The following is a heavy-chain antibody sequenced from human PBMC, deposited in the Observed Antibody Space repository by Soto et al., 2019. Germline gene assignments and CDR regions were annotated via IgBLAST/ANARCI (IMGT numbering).Heavy chain of an antibody. CDR2: IFYSRTT. V-gene: IGHV4-31*03. D-gene: IGHD1-7*01. J-gene: IGHJ4*02. CDR1: GGSINSGGYY. Sequence: PSETLSLTCTVSGGSINSGGYYWTWIRQHPGKGLEWIGYIFYSRTTSYNPSLKSRVTISGDTSKNQFSLTLRSVTAADSAVYYCAREPPGELVYYFAFWGQGPPVTVSS. CDR3: AREPPGELVYYFAF.